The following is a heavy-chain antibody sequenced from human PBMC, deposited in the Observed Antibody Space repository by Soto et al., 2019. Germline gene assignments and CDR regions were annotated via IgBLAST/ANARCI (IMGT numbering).Heavy chain of an antibody. CDR2: IWYDGSNK. J-gene: IGHJ4*02. CDR1: GFTFSSYG. D-gene: IGHD6-13*01. CDR3: ARGEVYSSSWPSY. Sequence: QVQLVESGGGVVQPGRSLRLSCAASGFTFSSYGMHWVRQAPGKGLEWVAVIWYDGSNKYYADSVKGRFTISRDNSKNTLYLQMNSLRAEDTAVYYCARGEVYSSSWPSYWGQGTLVTVSS. V-gene: IGHV3-33*01.